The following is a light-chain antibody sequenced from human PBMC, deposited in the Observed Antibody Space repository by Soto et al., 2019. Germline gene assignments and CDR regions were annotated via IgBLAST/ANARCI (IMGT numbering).Light chain of an antibody. J-gene: IGKJ1*01. CDR3: QQYNSYSWT. CDR2: DAS. CDR1: QTITRW. V-gene: IGKV1-5*01. Sequence: DIQMTHSPSTLSASVVDRVTITCRSSQTITRWMASYQQKPGKAPKLLIYDASTLESGVPSRFSGSRSGTGFTLTISSLQPDDFATYYCQQYNSYSWTFGQGTKVDIK.